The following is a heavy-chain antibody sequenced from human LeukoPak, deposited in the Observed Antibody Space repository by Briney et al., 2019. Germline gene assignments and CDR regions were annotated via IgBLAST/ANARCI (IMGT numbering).Heavy chain of an antibody. CDR1: GFTFSSYV. D-gene: IGHD5-24*01. Sequence: GGSLRLSCAASGFTFSSYVTHWVRQAPGKGLEYVSAILPNGGSTSYANSVRGRFTISRDNSKNTLYLQMGSLRVEDMAVYYCARDRDGGIAFDIWGQGTMVTVSS. CDR3: ARDRDGGIAFDI. V-gene: IGHV3-64*01. CDR2: ILPNGGST. J-gene: IGHJ3*02.